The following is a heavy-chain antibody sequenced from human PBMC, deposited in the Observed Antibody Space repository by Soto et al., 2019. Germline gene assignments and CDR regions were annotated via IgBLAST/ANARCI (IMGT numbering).Heavy chain of an antibody. J-gene: IGHJ4*01. Sequence: SLRLSCAASGFTFSYHAIHWVRQAPGKGLEWVSFVSSDGSVQYYADSVKGRFTISRDNSRNTVYLQLNGLRVEDTAVYYCGRDYIDNYCIDYWAHGTLVTVSS. CDR3: GRDYIDNYCIDY. CDR2: VSSDGSVQ. D-gene: IGHD3-9*01. CDR1: GFTFSYHA. V-gene: IGHV3-30-3*01.